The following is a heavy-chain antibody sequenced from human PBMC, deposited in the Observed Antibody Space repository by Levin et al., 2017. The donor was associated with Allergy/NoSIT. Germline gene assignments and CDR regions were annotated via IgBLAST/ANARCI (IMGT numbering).Heavy chain of an antibody. J-gene: IGHJ5*02. CDR2: ISYDGSNK. D-gene: IGHD6-19*01. CDR3: ARDGCSGCPSGRGDWFDP. V-gene: IGHV3-30-3*01. Sequence: GESLKISCAASGFSFSSYAMHWVRQAPGKGLEWVALISYDGSNKFCADSVKGRFTISRDNSKNTLFLQMNSLRAEDTAVYYCARDGCSGCPSGRGDWFDPWVQGTLVTVSS. CDR1: GFSFSSYA.